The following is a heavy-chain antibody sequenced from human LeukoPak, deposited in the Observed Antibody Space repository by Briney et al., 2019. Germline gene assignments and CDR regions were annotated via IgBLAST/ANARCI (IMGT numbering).Heavy chain of an antibody. J-gene: IGHJ4*02. CDR3: ARGPEAEHNDY. D-gene: IGHD1-14*01. CDR2: ISTYNGNT. CDR1: GYTFSRYY. Sequence: ASVKVSCKASGYTFSRYYMHWVRQAPGQGLEWMGWISTYNGNTKYEQKLQGRVTMTTDTSTSTAYMELRSLRSDDTAVYYCARGPEAEHNDYWGQGTLVTVSS. V-gene: IGHV1-18*04.